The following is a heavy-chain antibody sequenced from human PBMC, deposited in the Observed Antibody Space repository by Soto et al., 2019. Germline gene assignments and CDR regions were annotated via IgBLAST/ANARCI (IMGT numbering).Heavy chain of an antibody. CDR3: AKNGQPPYYYYGMDV. D-gene: IGHD2-8*01. V-gene: IGHV1-18*01. Sequence: ASVKVSCKASGYTFTRYGISWVRQAPGQGLEWMGWISGYSGDTKYAQKFQGRVTMTIDTSTTTVYMELRSLTSDDTAVYYCAKNGQPPYYYYGMDVWGQGTTVTVSS. CDR1: GYTFTRYG. CDR2: ISGYSGDT. J-gene: IGHJ6*02.